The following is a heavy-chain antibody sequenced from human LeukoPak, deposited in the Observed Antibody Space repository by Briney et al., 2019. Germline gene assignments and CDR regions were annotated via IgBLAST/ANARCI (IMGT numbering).Heavy chain of an antibody. V-gene: IGHV3-7*01. CDR1: GFTFSSYW. CDR2: IKQDGSEK. D-gene: IGHD2-2*01. CDR3: ASSRVVVPAAPYAFDI. Sequence: GGSLRLSCAASGFTFSSYWMSWVRQAPGKGLEWVANIKQDGSEKYYVDSVKGRFTISRDNAKNSLYLQMNSLRAEDTAVYYCASSRVVVPAAPYAFDIWGQGTMVTVSS. J-gene: IGHJ3*02.